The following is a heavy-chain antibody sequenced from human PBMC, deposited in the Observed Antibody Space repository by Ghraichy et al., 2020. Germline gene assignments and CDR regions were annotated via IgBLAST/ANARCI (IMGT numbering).Heavy chain of an antibody. CDR2: IDVRGTT. CDR3: VRATIRDGMDV. D-gene: IGHD3-3*01. J-gene: IGHJ6*02. Sequence: SQTLSLTRALYGGSFRDFLWTWIRQSPGEGLEYIGEIDVRGTTDHNPSLRSRVTMSVDTSSNHFSLKLTSVTAADTAIYYCVRATIRDGMDVWGQGTTVLVSS. CDR1: GGSFRDFL. V-gene: IGHV4-34*01.